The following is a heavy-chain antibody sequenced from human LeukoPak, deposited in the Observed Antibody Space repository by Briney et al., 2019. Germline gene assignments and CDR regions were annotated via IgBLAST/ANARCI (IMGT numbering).Heavy chain of an antibody. D-gene: IGHD3-10*01. J-gene: IGHJ6*02. CDR3: ATSHVAMVRGALLPATYYYGLDV. Sequence: GASVKVSCKASGYTFTGYYLHWVRQAPGQVLVWMGWINPNNGGTNYAQNFQGRVTMTRDTSISTAYMELSRLRSDDTAVYYCATSHVAMVRGALLPATYYYGLDVWGQGTTVTVSS. CDR2: INPNNGGT. V-gene: IGHV1-2*02. CDR1: GYTFTGYY.